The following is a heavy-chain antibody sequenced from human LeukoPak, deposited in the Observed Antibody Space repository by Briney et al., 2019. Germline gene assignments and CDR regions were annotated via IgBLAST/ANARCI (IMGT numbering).Heavy chain of an antibody. Sequence: PGGSLRLSCAASGLTFRNYWMHWVRQAPGKGLMWVSRISTDGSDTAYAYSVKGRFTISRDNAKNTLSLQMNSLGDDDTAVYYCARVHVSGWGGVGYWGQGTLVTVSS. D-gene: IGHD6-19*01. V-gene: IGHV3-74*01. CDR2: ISTDGSDT. CDR3: ARVHVSGWGGVGY. J-gene: IGHJ4*02. CDR1: GLTFRNYW.